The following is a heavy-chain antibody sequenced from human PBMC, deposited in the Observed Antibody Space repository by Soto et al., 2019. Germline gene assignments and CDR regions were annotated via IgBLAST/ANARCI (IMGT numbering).Heavy chain of an antibody. Sequence: QVQLVESGGGVVQPGRSLRLSCAASGFTFSSYGMHWVRQAPGKGLEWLAVIIYDGSTKYYADSVKSRFTISRDNSKSTLYLQMNSLRAEDTAVYYCAKDRMGAGVRGYFDYWGQGTLVTVSS. CDR3: AKDRMGAGVRGYFDY. CDR2: IIYDGSTK. CDR1: GFTFSSYG. V-gene: IGHV3-30*18. J-gene: IGHJ4*02. D-gene: IGHD3-10*01.